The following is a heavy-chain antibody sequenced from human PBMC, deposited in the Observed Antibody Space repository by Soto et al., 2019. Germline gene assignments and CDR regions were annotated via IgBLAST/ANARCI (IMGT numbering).Heavy chain of an antibody. J-gene: IGHJ4*02. Sequence: SETLSLTCTVSGGSISSYYWSWIRQPPGKGLEWIGYIYYSGSTNYNPSLKSRVTISVDTSKNQFSLKLSSVTAADTAVYYCASLGYCSSTSCHEGYFDYWGQGTLVTVSS. V-gene: IGHV4-59*08. D-gene: IGHD2-2*01. CDR3: ASLGYCSSTSCHEGYFDY. CDR1: GGSISSYY. CDR2: IYYSGST.